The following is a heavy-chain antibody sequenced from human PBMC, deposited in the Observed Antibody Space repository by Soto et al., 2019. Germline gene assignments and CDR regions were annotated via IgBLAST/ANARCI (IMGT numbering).Heavy chain of an antibody. V-gene: IGHV3-7*01. CDR2: IKQDGDKK. D-gene: IGHD3-16*01. CDR3: ARDRMGDDYFDY. Sequence: EVQLVESGGGLVQPGGSLRLSCAASGSDFSYFWMAWIRQAPGKGREWVANIKQDGDKKYYVDSVEGRFTISRDNAKNSLYLQMDSLRAEDTALYFCARDRMGDDYFDYLGPGTQVTVSS. CDR1: GSDFSYFW. J-gene: IGHJ4*02.